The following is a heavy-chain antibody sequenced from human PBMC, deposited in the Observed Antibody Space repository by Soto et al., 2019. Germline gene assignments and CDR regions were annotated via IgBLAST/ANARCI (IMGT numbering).Heavy chain of an antibody. CDR3: ARGLYQLPHYYVYSYMDV. CDR2: INPSGGST. J-gene: IGHJ6*03. D-gene: IGHD2-2*01. V-gene: IGHV1-46*03. CDR1: GYTFTSYY. Sequence: VSVKVSCKASGYTFTSYYMHWVRQAPGQGLEWMRIINPSGGSTSYAQKFQGRVTMTRDTSTSTVHMELSSLRSEATAVYYCARGLYQLPHYYVYSYMDVWGKGATVTVFS.